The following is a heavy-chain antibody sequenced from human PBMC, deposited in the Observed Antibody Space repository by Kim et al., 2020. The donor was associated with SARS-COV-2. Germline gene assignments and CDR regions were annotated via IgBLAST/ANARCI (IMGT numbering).Heavy chain of an antibody. J-gene: IGHJ4*02. Sequence: CYSGSTYYYPSLKSRVTIYVDTAKNQFSLKLSSVTAADTAVYYCGSGFDYWGQGTLVTVSS. CDR2: CYSGST. V-gene: IGHV4-39*01. CDR3: GSGFDY.